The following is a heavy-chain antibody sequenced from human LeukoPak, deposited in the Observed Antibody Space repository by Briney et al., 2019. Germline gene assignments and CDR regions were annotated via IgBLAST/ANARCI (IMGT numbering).Heavy chain of an antibody. CDR2: TNAGNGNT. J-gene: IGHJ3*02. CDR1: GYTFTSYA. CDR3: ARSYYDFWSGYTDDAFDI. V-gene: IGHV1-3*01. Sequence: ASVKVSCKASGYTFTSYAMHWVRQAPGQRLEWMGWTNAGNGNTKYSQKFQGRVTITRDTSASTAYMELSSLRSEDTAVYYCARSYYDFWSGYTDDAFDIWGQGTMVTASS. D-gene: IGHD3-3*01.